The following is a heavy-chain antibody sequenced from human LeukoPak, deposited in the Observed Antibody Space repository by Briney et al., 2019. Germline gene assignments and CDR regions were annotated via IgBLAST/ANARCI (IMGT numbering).Heavy chain of an antibody. D-gene: IGHD3-9*01. V-gene: IGHV3-74*01. CDR2: INSDGSST. Sequence: GGSLRLSCAASGFTFSSYWMHWVRQAPGKRLVWVSRINSDGSSTSYADSVKGRFTISRDNAKNTLYLQMNSLRAEDTAVYYCARAKLRYFDWLTRDDAFDTWGQGTMVTVSS. J-gene: IGHJ3*02. CDR3: ARAKLRYFDWLTRDDAFDT. CDR1: GFTFSSYW.